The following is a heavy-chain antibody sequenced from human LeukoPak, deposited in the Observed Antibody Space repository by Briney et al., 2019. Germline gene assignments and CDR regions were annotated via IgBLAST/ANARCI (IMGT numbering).Heavy chain of an antibody. Sequence: SETLSLTCTVSGGSISSYYWSWIRQPAGKGLEWIGRIYTGGSTNYNPSLKSRVTMSVDTSKNQFSLKLSSVTAADTAVYYCARDFTRGGSYYDFWSGTSLGFDPWGQGTLVTVSS. CDR1: GGSISSYY. J-gene: IGHJ5*02. V-gene: IGHV4-4*07. D-gene: IGHD3-3*01. CDR2: IYTGGST. CDR3: ARDFTRGGSYYDFWSGTSLGFDP.